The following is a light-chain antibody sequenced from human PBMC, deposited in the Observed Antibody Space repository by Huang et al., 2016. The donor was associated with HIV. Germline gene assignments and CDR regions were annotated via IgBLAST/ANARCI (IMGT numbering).Light chain of an antibody. J-gene: IGKJ1*01. CDR3: QQYDNWPPT. CDR1: QSVSSN. V-gene: IGKV3-15*01. CDR2: GAS. Sequence: EIVMTQSPAPLSVSPGERATLSCGASQSVSSNLAWYQQKPGQTPRLLSFGASTRATGVPARFSGSGSGKDFTLTISSLQSEDFAVYYCQQYDNWPPTFGQGTKVEI.